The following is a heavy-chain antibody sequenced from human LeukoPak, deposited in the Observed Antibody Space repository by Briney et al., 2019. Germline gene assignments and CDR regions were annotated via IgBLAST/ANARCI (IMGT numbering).Heavy chain of an antibody. J-gene: IGHJ6*03. CDR1: GFTFSSYE. D-gene: IGHD6-13*01. Sequence: GGSLRLSCAASGFTFSSYEMNWVRPAPGKGLEWVSYISSSGSTIYYADSVKGRFTISRDNAKNSLYLQMNSLRAEDTAVYYCARVIAAAHGHPIHYYYYMDVWGKGTTVTVSS. V-gene: IGHV3-48*03. CDR2: ISSSGSTI. CDR3: ARVIAAAHGHPIHYYYYMDV.